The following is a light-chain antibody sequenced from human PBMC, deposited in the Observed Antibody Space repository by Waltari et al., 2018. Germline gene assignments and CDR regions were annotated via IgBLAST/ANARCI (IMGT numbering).Light chain of an antibody. J-gene: IGLJ3*02. V-gene: IGLV4-69*01. CDR2: VNSDGSH. CDR3: QTGGHGTWV. CDR1: SGHSSNV. Sequence: QLVLTQSPSASASLGASVKLTCTLSSGHSSNVIAWHQQRPEKGPRYLMKVNSDGSHSKGDGSPDRFSGSSSGAGRYLTISSLQSEDEADYYCQTGGHGTWVFGGGTKLTVL.